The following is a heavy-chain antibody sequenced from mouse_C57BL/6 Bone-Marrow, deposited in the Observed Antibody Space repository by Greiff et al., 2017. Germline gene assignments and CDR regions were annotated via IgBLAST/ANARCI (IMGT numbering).Heavy chain of an antibody. D-gene: IGHD1-1*01. CDR1: GYTFTSYW. CDR2: IDPSDSYT. Sequence: VQLQQPGAELVKPGASVKLSCKASGYTFTSYWMQWVKQRPGQGLVWIGEIDPSDSYTNYNQKFKGKATLTVDTSSRTAYMQLRSLTSEDSAVYYVAREDYYYGSGAWFAYWGQGTLVTVSA. V-gene: IGHV1-50*01. CDR3: AREDYYYGSGAWFAY. J-gene: IGHJ3*01.